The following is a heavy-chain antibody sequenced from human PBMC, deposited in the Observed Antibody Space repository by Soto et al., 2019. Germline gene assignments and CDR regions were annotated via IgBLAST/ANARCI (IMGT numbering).Heavy chain of an antibody. Sequence: QISLKESGPTLVKPTQTLTLTCTFSGFSLSTSGVGVGWIRQPPGKALEWLALIYCDDDKRYSPSLKSRLTIPKYTSKNQVFLTITNMDSLDPATYYGAHTGDYYDSSGYYYVWYFDYWGQGTLVTVSS. J-gene: IGHJ4*02. CDR3: AHTGDYYDSSGYYYVWYFDY. CDR2: IYCDDDK. CDR1: GFSLSTSGVG. V-gene: IGHV2-5*02. D-gene: IGHD3-22*01.